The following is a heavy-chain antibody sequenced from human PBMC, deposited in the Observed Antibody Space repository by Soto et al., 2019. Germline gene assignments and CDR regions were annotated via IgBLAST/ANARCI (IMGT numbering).Heavy chain of an antibody. J-gene: IGHJ3*02. D-gene: IGHD1-7*01. CDR2: IDWNGGST. CDR1: GFTFDDYG. Sequence: GGSLRLSCAASGFTFDDYGMSWVRQAPGKGLEWVSAIDWNGGSTGYGDSVKGRFTISRDNAKNSLYLQMNGLRAEDMALYHCARGKLSSARENAFDIWGQGTMVTVS. CDR3: ARGKLSSARENAFDI. V-gene: IGHV3-20*01.